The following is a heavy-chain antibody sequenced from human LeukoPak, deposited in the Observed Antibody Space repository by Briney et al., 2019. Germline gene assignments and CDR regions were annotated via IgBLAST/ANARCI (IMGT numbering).Heavy chain of an antibody. J-gene: IGHJ4*02. Sequence: PGGSLRLSCAASVLTFSSYAMSWVRQAPGKGLEWVSGISGSGGSTYYADSVNGRFTISRDNSKNTLYLQMNSLRAEDTAVYYCAKDDCSSTSCYIVWGQGTLVTVSS. V-gene: IGHV3-23*01. CDR1: VLTFSSYA. CDR3: AKDDCSSTSCYIV. D-gene: IGHD2-2*02. CDR2: ISGSGGST.